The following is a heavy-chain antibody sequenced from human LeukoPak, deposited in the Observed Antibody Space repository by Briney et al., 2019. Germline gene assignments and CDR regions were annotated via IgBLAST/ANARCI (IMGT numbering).Heavy chain of an antibody. CDR2: ITGNGGYNT. CDR1: GFTFAGNA. V-gene: IGHV3-23*01. J-gene: IGHJ4*02. D-gene: IGHD1-26*01. Sequence: GGSLSLSCAASGFTFAGNAMSWVRQAPGKGLEWISGITGNGGYNTYYAESVKGRFIISRDDSKNTLYLQMNSLRAEDTVVYYCYSGSYLSYWGQGTLVTVSS. CDR3: YSGSYLSY.